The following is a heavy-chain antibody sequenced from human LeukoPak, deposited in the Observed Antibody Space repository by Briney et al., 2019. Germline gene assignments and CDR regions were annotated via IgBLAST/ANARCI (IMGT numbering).Heavy chain of an antibody. CDR3: ARDLLQRY. J-gene: IGHJ4*02. CDR2: IKQDGSEK. Sequence: GGSLRLSCAASGFTFSDYTMNWVRQAPGKGLEWVANIKQDGSEKYYVDSVKGRFTISRDNAKNSLYLQMNSLRAEDTAVYYCARDLLQRYWGQGTLVTVSS. D-gene: IGHD2-15*01. CDR1: GFTFSDYT. V-gene: IGHV3-7*01.